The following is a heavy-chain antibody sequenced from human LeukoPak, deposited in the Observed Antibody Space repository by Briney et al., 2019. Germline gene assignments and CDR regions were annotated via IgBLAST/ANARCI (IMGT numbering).Heavy chain of an antibody. CDR3: PTGAVSAATLAARWFDP. CDR1: GHTLTELS. J-gene: IGHJ5*02. CDR2: FDPEDGET. Sequence: ASVKVSCKVSGHTLTELSMHWVRQAPGKGLEWMGGFDPEDGETIYAQNFQGRVTMTEETSTDTAYMELSSLRSQDPAVYYCPTGAVSAATLAARWFDPWGQETLVPVSS. V-gene: IGHV1-24*01. D-gene: IGHD3-3*02.